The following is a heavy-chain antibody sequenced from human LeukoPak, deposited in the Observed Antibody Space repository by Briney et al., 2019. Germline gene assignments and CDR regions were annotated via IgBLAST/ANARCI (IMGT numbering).Heavy chain of an antibody. CDR1: GFTFSSDA. Sequence: PGGSLRLSCAASGFTFSSDAMSWVRQAPGKGLEWVSAISGSGGSTYYADSVKGRFTISRDNSKNTLYLQMNSLRAEDTAVYYCAKDEGDIVVVVAAPPFDYWGQGTLVTVSS. CDR2: ISGSGGST. D-gene: IGHD2-15*01. J-gene: IGHJ4*02. CDR3: AKDEGDIVVVVAAPPFDY. V-gene: IGHV3-23*01.